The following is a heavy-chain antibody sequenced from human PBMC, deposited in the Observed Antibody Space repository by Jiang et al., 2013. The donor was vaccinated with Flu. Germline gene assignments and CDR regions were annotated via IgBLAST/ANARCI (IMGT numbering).Heavy chain of an antibody. CDR3: ASHRGYSYGAFDY. CDR2: IYYSGST. J-gene: IGHJ4*02. Sequence: LLKPSETLSLTCTVSGASISSYYWSWIRQPPGKGLEWIGYIYYSGSTNYNPSLKSRVTISVDTSKNQFSLKLSSVTAADTAVYYCASHRGYSYGAFDYWGQGTLVTVSS. CDR1: GASISSYY. V-gene: IGHV4-59*08. D-gene: IGHD5-18*01.